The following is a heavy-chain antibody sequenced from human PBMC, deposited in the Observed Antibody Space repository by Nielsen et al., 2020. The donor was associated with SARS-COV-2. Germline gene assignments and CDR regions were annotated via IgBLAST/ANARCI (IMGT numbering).Heavy chain of an antibody. CDR2: INRNSGSI. Sequence: GGSLRLSCAASGFTFDDYAMHWVRQAPGKGLEWVSGINRNSGSIVYADSVKGRFTISRDNAKSSLYLQMNSLHQGPIGLPPGTLLQEHLWG. CDR3: TLLQEHL. J-gene: IGHJ6*01. CDR1: GFTFDDYA. V-gene: IGHV3-9*01.